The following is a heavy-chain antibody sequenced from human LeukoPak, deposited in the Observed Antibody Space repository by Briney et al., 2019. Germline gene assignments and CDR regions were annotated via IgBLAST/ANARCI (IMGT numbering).Heavy chain of an antibody. CDR2: IKQDGSEK. CDR1: GFTFSSYW. V-gene: IGHV3-7*01. Sequence: PGGSLRLSCAASGFTFSSYWMRWVRQAPGKGLEWVANIKQDGSEKYYVDSVKGRFTISRDNAKNSLYLQMNSLRAEDTAVYYCAREAAGGLRGYYYYYYMDVWGKGTTVTVSS. J-gene: IGHJ6*03. D-gene: IGHD6-13*01. CDR3: AREAAGGLRGYYYYYYMDV.